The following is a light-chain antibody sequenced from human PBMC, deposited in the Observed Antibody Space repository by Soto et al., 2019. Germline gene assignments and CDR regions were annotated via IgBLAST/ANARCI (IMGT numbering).Light chain of an antibody. V-gene: IGLV2-8*01. CDR2: EVT. CDR1: SSDVGGYNY. CDR3: SSYADSNSYV. Sequence: SALTQPPSASVSPGQSVTISCTGTSSDVGGYNYVYWYQQHPGKAPKLMIYEVTKRPSGVPDRFSGSKSGNTASLTVSGLQAEDEADYYCSSYADSNSYVFGTGTKVTVL. J-gene: IGLJ1*01.